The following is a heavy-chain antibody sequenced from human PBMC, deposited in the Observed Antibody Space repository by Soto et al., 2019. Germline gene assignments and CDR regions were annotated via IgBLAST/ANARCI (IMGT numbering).Heavy chain of an antibody. J-gene: IGHJ6*02. CDR2: ISAYNGNT. D-gene: IGHD3-16*01. CDR3: ARDWGYYYYYYGMDV. V-gene: IGHV1-18*01. CDR1: GYTFTSYG. Sequence: GASVKVSCKASGYTFTSYGISWVRQAPGQGLEWMGWISAYNGNTNYAQKLQGRVTMTTDTSTSTAYMELRSLRSDDTAVYYCARDWGYYYYYYGMDVWGQGTTVTVSS.